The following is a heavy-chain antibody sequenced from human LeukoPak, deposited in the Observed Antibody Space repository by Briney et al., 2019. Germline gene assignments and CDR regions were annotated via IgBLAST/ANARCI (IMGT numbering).Heavy chain of an antibody. V-gene: IGHV1-46*01. CDR2: INPSGGST. J-gene: IGHJ5*02. CDR3: AGGRLRFLEWLTNNWFDP. D-gene: IGHD3-3*01. Sequence: ASVKVSCKASGYTFTSYYMRWVRQAPGQGLEWMGIINPSGGSTSYAQKFQGRVTMTRDTSTSTVYMELSSLRSEDTAVYYCAGGRLRFLEWLTNNWFDPWGQGTLVTVSS. CDR1: GYTFTSYY.